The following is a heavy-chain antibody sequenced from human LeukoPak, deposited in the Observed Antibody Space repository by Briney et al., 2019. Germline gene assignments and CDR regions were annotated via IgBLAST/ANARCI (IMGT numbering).Heavy chain of an antibody. Sequence: GGSLRLSCAASGFTFSSYAMSWVRQAPGKRLEWVSGISASGGSTYYADSVKGRFTISRDNSKNTLYLQMNSLRAEDTAVYYCATDGSWVVVPAANYYGMDVWGQGTTVTVSS. CDR3: ATDGSWVVVPAANYYGMDV. J-gene: IGHJ6*02. CDR2: ISASGGST. V-gene: IGHV3-23*01. CDR1: GFTFSSYA. D-gene: IGHD2-2*01.